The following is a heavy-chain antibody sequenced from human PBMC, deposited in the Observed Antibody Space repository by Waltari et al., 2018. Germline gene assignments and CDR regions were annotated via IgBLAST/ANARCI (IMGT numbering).Heavy chain of an antibody. V-gene: IGHV3-48*02. J-gene: IGHJ4*01. D-gene: IGHD6-6*01. Sequence: DVQLAESGGGLVQPGGSLRLPWPAAGFPFRGQGLMWGRQAPGRGLEWVSYISSSGSNIFYADSVRGRFSISRDNGENSLFLQMDSLRDEDTAVYYCARDILIGVAARPKLVDFWGHGTLVTVSS. CDR2: ISSSGSNI. CDR3: ARDILIGVAARPKLVDF. CDR1: GFPFRGQG.